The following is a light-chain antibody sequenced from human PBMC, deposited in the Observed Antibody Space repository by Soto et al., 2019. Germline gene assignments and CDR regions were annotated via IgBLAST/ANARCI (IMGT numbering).Light chain of an antibody. V-gene: IGLV1-40*01. CDR3: QSYDITLSGSV. J-gene: IGLJ2*01. CDR2: TNT. Sequence: QLVLAQPPSVSGAPGQRVIISCTGSSSNIGAGYDVHWYQQLPGTAPKLLIYTNTNRPSGVPDRFSGSKSGTSASLAITGLQAEDEADYYCQSYDITLSGSVFGGGTKLTVL. CDR1: SSNIGAGYD.